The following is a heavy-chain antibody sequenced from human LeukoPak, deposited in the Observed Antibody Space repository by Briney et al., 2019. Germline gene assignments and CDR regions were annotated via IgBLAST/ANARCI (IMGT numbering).Heavy chain of an antibody. Sequence: SETLSLTCTVSGDSISSNYWSWIRQPPGKGLEWIGYINYSGSTNHNPSLKSRVTMSVDTSKNQLSLDLSSVTAADTAVYYCAGYDHTNSLAYWGEGTLVTVSS. CDR1: GDSISSNY. V-gene: IGHV4-59*13. J-gene: IGHJ4*02. D-gene: IGHD4-11*01. CDR2: INYSGST. CDR3: AGYDHTNSLAY.